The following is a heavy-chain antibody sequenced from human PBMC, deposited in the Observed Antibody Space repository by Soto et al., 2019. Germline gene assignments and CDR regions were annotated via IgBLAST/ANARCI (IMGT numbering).Heavy chain of an antibody. CDR3: ARGYGQLVRTPLDV. V-gene: IGHV4-34*01. J-gene: IGHJ6*02. Sequence: PSETLSLTCAVYGGSFSCYYWTWIRQTPGKGLEWIGEIYHSGSTNYNPSLKSRVTISVDTSKNQFSLKLRSVTAADTAVYYCARGYGQLVRTPLDVWGQGTTVTVPS. CDR2: IYHSGST. CDR1: GGSFSCYY. D-gene: IGHD6-6*01.